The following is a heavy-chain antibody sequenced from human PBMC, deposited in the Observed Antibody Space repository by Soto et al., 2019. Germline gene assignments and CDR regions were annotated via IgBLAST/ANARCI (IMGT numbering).Heavy chain of an antibody. V-gene: IGHV4-30-4*01. Sequence: SETLSLTCSVSGASVSSGDYFWTWIRQPPGKGLEWIGHIFSIGNTYYNPSLKSRVSISLDVSKKHFSLRLSSVTAADTAVYYCARAAELATVDNYFDYWGQGTQVTVSS. J-gene: IGHJ4*02. CDR1: GASVSSGDYF. CDR3: ARAAELATVDNYFDY. D-gene: IGHD4-4*01. CDR2: IFSIGNT.